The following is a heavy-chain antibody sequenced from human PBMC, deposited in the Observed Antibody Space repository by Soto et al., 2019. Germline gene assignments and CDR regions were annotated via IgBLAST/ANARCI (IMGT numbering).Heavy chain of an antibody. CDR2: IYPGDSDT. D-gene: IGHD5-12*01. CDR3: ASNSGYDPTYYYYYGMDV. J-gene: IGHJ6*02. V-gene: IGHV5-51*01. CDR1: GYRFTSYW. Sequence: PGESLKISCKGSGYRFTSYWIGWVRQMPGKGLEWMGIIYPGDSDTRYSPSFQGQVTISADKSISTAYLQWSSLKASDTAMYYCASNSGYDPTYYYYYGMDVWGQGTTVTVSS.